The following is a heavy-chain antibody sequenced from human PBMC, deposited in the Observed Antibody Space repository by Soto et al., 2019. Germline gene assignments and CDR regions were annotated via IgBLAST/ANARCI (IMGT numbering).Heavy chain of an antibody. V-gene: IGHV1-69*02. CDR2: INPILSMS. CDR3: ASSYGSGYRAFDS. CDR1: GDTFNFYS. D-gene: IGHD3-10*01. Sequence: QVQLVQSGAEVKKPGSSVRVSCKASGDTFNFYSINWVRQAPGLGLEWMGRINPILSMSNYAQRIQGRVTMNADKSTSTAYMELSSLRSEDTAMYYCASSYGSGYRAFDSWGQGALVTVSS. J-gene: IGHJ4*02.